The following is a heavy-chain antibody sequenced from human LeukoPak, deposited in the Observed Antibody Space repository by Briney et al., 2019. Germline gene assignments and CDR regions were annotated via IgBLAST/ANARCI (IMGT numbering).Heavy chain of an antibody. J-gene: IGHJ3*02. V-gene: IGHV1-69*13. CDR1: GGTFSSYA. D-gene: IGHD3-22*01. Sequence: GASVTVSCKASGGTFSSYAISWVRQAPGQGLEWMGGIIPIFGTANYAQKFQGRATITADESTSTAYMELSSLRSEDTAVYYCARAYYYDSSGYYYGAAFDIWGQGTMVTVSS. CDR3: ARAYYYDSSGYYYGAAFDI. CDR2: IIPIFGTA.